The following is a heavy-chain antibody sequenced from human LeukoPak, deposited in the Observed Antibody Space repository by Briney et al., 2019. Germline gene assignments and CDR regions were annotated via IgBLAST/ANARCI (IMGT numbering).Heavy chain of an antibody. Sequence: GGSLRLSCAASGFTFSTYAMSWVRQAPGKGLEWVSAISGSGGSTYYADSVKGRFTISRDNSKNTLYLQMNSLGAEDAAVYYCAKDSYYGSSNPGDVWGQGTTVTVSS. D-gene: IGHD3-10*01. V-gene: IGHV3-23*01. CDR2: ISGSGGST. CDR1: GFTFSTYA. J-gene: IGHJ6*02. CDR3: AKDSYYGSSNPGDV.